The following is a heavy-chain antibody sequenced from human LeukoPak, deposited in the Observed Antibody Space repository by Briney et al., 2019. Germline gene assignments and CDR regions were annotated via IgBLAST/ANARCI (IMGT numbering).Heavy chain of an antibody. D-gene: IGHD6-13*01. V-gene: IGHV4-39*07. J-gene: IGHJ4*02. CDR1: GGSISSSSYY. Sequence: SETLSLTCTVSGGSISSSSYYWGWIRQPPGKGLEWIGSIYYSGSTYYNPSLKSRVTISVDTSKNQFSLKLSSVTAADTAVYYCARAHRIAAGFYYFDYWGQGTLVTVSS. CDR3: ARAHRIAAGFYYFDY. CDR2: IYYSGST.